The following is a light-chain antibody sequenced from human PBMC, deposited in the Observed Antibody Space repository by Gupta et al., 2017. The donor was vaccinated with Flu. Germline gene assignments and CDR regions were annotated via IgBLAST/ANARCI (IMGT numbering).Light chain of an antibody. CDR3: CSYTLRAFV. Sequence: AVTVALTVSRWEIGTHNSISWYQRDPAKAPNLVIYEVSERASGVSNRFSDSKSGNTASLTISELHADDEADYYCCSYTLRAFVFGTGTKFTVL. CDR1: RWEIGTHNS. CDR2: EVS. V-gene: IGLV2-23*02. J-gene: IGLJ1*01.